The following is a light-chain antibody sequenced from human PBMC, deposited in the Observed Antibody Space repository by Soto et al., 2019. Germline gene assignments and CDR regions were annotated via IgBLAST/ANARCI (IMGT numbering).Light chain of an antibody. CDR2: GNI. CDR3: QSYDRSLSGFV. CDR1: SSNIGTGYD. Sequence: QSVLTQPPSVSGAPGQRVTISCTGSSSNIGTGYDVHWYQQLPGSAPKLLIYGNIYRPSGAPDRFSASKSGTSASLAITGLQAEDEADYYCQSYDRSLSGFVFGTGTKVTVL. J-gene: IGLJ1*01. V-gene: IGLV1-40*01.